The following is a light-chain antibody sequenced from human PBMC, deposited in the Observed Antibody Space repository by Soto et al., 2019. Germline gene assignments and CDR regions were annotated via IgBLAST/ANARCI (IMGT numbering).Light chain of an antibody. V-gene: IGKV3-15*01. CDR3: QQHNDWPT. J-gene: IGKJ5*01. Sequence: VLTQSPATLSLSPGERATLSCRASQSVINNLAWYQQKPGQAPRLLIYAASARATGTPARFSGSGSGTEFILTISSVESEDFAIYYCQQHNDWPTFGQGTRLEIK. CDR1: QSVINN. CDR2: AAS.